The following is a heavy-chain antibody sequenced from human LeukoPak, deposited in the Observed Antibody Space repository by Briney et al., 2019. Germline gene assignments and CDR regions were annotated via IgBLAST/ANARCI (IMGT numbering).Heavy chain of an antibody. V-gene: IGHV3-11*01. D-gene: IGHD2-15*01. Sequence: KSGGSLRLSCAASGFTFSDYYMSWIRQAPGKGLEWVSYISSSGSTIYYADSVKGRFTISRDNAKNSLYLQMNSLRAEDTAVYYCARVGIAFTDAFDIWGQGTMVTVSS. CDR3: ARVGIAFTDAFDI. CDR2: ISSSGSTI. CDR1: GFTFSDYY. J-gene: IGHJ3*02.